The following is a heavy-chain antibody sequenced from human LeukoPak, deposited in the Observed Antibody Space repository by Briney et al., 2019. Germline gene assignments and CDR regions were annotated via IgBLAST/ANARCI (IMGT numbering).Heavy chain of an antibody. V-gene: IGHV5-51*01. CDR3: ARQRGYDFWSGYSADYYFDY. Sequence: GESLKISCKGSGYSFTSYWIGWVRQMPGKGLEWVGIIYPGDSYTRYSPSFQGQVTISADQSISTAYLQCSSLKASDTAMYYCARQRGYDFWSGYSADYYFDYWGQGTLVTVSS. CDR2: IYPGDSYT. D-gene: IGHD3-3*01. CDR1: GYSFTSYW. J-gene: IGHJ4*02.